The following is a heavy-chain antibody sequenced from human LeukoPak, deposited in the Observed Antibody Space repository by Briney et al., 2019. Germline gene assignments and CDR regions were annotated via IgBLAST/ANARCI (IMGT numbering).Heavy chain of an antibody. V-gene: IGHV3-21*01. CDR1: GFMFSSYS. D-gene: IGHD3-3*01. CDR2: ISAAGTFI. CDR3: ARDPSYDFWSGYSPFDY. Sequence: GGSLRLSCAASGFMFSSYSMNWVRQAPGKGLEWVSSISAAGTFIYYANSVKGRFTISRDNAEGSLHLQMNSLRAEDTAVYYCARDPSYDFWSGYSPFDYWGQGTLVTVSS. J-gene: IGHJ4*02.